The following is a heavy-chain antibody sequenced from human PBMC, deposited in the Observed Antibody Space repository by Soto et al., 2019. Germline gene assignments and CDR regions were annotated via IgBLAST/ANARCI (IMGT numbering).Heavy chain of an antibody. J-gene: IGHJ3*02. Sequence: GGSLRLSCAASGFTFSSYGMHWVRQAPGKGLEWVAVISYDGSNKYYADSVKGRFTISRDNSKNTLYLQMNSLRAEDTAVYYCAKGPRQSSLDFWSGYYSVNAFDIWGQGTMVTVSS. V-gene: IGHV3-30*18. D-gene: IGHD3-3*01. CDR1: GFTFSSYG. CDR2: ISYDGSNK. CDR3: AKGPRQSSLDFWSGYYSVNAFDI.